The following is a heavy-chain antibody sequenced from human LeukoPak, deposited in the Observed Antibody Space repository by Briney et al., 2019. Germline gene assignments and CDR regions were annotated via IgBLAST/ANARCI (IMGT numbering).Heavy chain of an antibody. CDR2: ISSSSSYI. J-gene: IGHJ5*02. CDR3: ARDPGLYSSSSNWFDP. CDR1: GFTFSSCS. V-gene: IGHV3-21*01. D-gene: IGHD6-13*01. Sequence: PGGSLRLSCAASGFTFSSCSMNWVRQAPGKGLEWVSSISSSSSYIYYADSVKGRFTISRDNAKNSLYLQMNSLRAEDTAVYYCARDPGLYSSSSNWFDPWGQGTLVTVSS.